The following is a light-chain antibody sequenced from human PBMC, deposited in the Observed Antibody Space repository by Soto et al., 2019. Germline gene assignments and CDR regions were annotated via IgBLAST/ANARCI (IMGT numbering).Light chain of an antibody. CDR2: DVN. CDR1: SSDIGGYKY. V-gene: IGLV2-14*03. J-gene: IGLJ3*02. CDR3: SSYTSSNTLVL. Sequence: QSALTQPASVSGSPGQSITISCTGTSSDIGGYKYVSWYQQHPGKAPKLLLYDVNNWPSGVSHRFSGSKSGNTASLTISGLQAEDEADYYCSSYTSSNTLVLFGGGTTLTVL.